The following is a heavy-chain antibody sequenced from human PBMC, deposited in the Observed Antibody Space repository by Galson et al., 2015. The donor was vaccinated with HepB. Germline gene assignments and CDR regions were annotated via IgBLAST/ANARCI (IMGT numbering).Heavy chain of an antibody. CDR3: ARGSCSSTSGHYYYYYMDV. J-gene: IGHJ6*03. Sequence: SVKVSCKASGYTFTSYGISWVRQAPGQGLEWMGWISAYNGNTNYAQKLQGRVTMTTDTSTSTAYMELRSLRSDDTAVYYCARGSCSSTSGHYYYYYMDVWGKGTTVTVSS. CDR2: ISAYNGNT. D-gene: IGHD2-2*01. CDR1: GYTFTSYG. V-gene: IGHV1-18*01.